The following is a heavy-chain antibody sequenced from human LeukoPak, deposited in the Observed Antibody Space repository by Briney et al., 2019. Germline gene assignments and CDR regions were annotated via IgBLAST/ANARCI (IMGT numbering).Heavy chain of an antibody. CDR1: GGSFSGYY. Sequence: SETLSLTCAVYGGSFSGYYWGWIRQPPGKGLEWIGEINHSGSTNYNPSLKSRVTISVDTSKNQFSLKLSSVTAADTAVYYCASPRGGGDGYKFDYWGQGTLVTVSS. D-gene: IGHD5-24*01. J-gene: IGHJ4*02. V-gene: IGHV4-34*01. CDR3: ASPRGGGDGYKFDY. CDR2: INHSGST.